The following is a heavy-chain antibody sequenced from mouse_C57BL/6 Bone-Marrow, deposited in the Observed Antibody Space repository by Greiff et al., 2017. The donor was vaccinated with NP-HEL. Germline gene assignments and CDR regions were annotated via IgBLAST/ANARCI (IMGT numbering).Heavy chain of an antibody. CDR3: ARGDSSGTGAMDY. CDR1: GYTFTGYW. J-gene: IGHJ4*01. D-gene: IGHD3-2*02. V-gene: IGHV1-9*01. Sequence: VQLQQSGAELMKPGASVKLSCKATGYTFTGYWIEWVKQRPGHGLEWIGEILPGSGSTNYNEKFKGKATFTAATSSNTAYMLRSSLTTEYAAIYYSARGDSSGTGAMDYWGQGTSVTVSS. CDR2: ILPGSGST.